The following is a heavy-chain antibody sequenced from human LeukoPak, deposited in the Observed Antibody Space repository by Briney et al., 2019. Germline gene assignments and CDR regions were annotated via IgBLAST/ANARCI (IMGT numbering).Heavy chain of an antibody. CDR2: ISSSSSYI. V-gene: IGHV3-21*04. D-gene: IGHD3-16*01. J-gene: IGHJ4*02. CDR1: GFTFSSYS. Sequence: GGSLSLSCAASGFTFSSYSMNWLRPAPGQGREWVSSISSSSSYIYYADSVKGGFTIARANAKNSRYRQMNSPGAEDTAVCYCARFDYDYVWGRRGYWGQGTLVTVSS. CDR3: ARFDYDYVWGRRGY.